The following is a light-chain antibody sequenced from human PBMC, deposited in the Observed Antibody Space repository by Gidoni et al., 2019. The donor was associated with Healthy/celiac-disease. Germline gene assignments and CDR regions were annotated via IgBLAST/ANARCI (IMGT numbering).Light chain of an antibody. CDR1: QSLLHSNGYNY. CDR2: LGS. Sequence: DIVMTQSPLSLPVTPGEPASISCRSSQSLLHSNGYNYLDWYLQKPGQSPQLLIYLGSNRASGVPDRFSGRGSGTDFTLKISRVEAEDVGVYYCMQALQTPKTLXXXTKXEIK. V-gene: IGKV2-28*01. J-gene: IGKJ1*01. CDR3: MQALQTPKT.